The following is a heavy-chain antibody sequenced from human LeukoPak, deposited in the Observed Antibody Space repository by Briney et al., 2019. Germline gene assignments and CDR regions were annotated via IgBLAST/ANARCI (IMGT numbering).Heavy chain of an antibody. J-gene: IGHJ4*02. D-gene: IGHD3-22*01. CDR2: IYYSGST. Sequence: SETLSLTCTVSGASINSYYWSWIRQPPGKGLEWIGYIYYSGSTIHNPSLKSRVTISADTSKNQFSLKLSSVTAADTAVYYCARHTSGYYSDYWGQGTLVTVSS. V-gene: IGHV4-59*01. CDR1: GASINSYY. CDR3: ARHTSGYYSDY.